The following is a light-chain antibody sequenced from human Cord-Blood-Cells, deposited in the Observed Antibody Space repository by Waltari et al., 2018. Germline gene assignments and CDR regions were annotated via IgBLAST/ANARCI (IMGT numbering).Light chain of an antibody. J-gene: IGKJ2*01. CDR3: QQYGSSPYT. CDR1: QSVSSSY. Sequence: EIVLTQSPGTLSLSPGERATLSCRASQSVSSSYLAWYQQKPGQDPRLLIYVASSRATGIPDRFSGSGSGTDFTLTISRLEPEDFAAYYCQQYGSSPYTFGQGTKLEIK. CDR2: VAS. V-gene: IGKV3-20*01.